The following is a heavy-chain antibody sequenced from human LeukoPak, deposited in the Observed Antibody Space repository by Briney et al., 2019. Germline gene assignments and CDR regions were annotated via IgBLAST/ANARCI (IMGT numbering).Heavy chain of an antibody. CDR3: ARDLFTVTNYYYYYMDV. CDR2: ISAYNGNT. Sequence: ASVKVSCKASGYTFTSYGISWVRQAPGQGLEWMGWISAYNGNTNYAQKLQGRVTMTTDTSTSTAYMELRSLRSDDTAVYYCARDLFTVTNYYYYYMDVWGKGTTVTVSS. D-gene: IGHD4-17*01. J-gene: IGHJ6*03. V-gene: IGHV1-18*01. CDR1: GYTFTSYG.